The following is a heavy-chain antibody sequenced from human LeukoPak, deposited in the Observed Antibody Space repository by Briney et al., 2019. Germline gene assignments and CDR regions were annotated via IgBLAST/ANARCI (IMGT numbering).Heavy chain of an antibody. CDR1: GFIFSNYW. D-gene: IGHD6-13*01. V-gene: IGHV3-7*01. J-gene: IGHJ6*03. CDR3: ARTRSSSWSYYYYYYMDV. CDR2: IKEDGSDK. Sequence: GGSLRLSCAASGFIFSNYWMAWVRQAPGKGLEWVANIKEDGSDKNYVDSVKGRFTISRDNAKNSLYLQMNSLRAEDTAVYYCARTRSSSWSYYYYYYMDVWGKGTTVTISS.